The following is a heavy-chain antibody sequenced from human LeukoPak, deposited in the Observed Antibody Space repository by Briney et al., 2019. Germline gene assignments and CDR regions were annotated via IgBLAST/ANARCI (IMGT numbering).Heavy chain of an antibody. J-gene: IGHJ6*02. Sequence: ASVKVSCKASGYTFISYGISWVRQAPGQGLEWMGWISGYNDNTNYAQKLQGRVTMTTDTSTSTAYMELRSLRSDDTAVYYCARVWAAAGPYGMDVWGQGTTVTVSS. CDR3: ARVWAAAGPYGMDV. CDR1: GYTFISYG. D-gene: IGHD6-13*01. V-gene: IGHV1-18*01. CDR2: ISGYNDNT.